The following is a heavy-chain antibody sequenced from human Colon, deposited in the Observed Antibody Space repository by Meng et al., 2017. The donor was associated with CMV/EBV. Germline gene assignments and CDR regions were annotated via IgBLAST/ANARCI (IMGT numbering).Heavy chain of an antibody. J-gene: IGHJ6*02. CDR2: IITYNGNT. CDR1: GYTFSHYG. CDR3: ARAYNYNNLFFYAMDV. V-gene: IGHV1-18*01. D-gene: IGHD1-20*01. Sequence: ASVKVSCKTSGYTFSHYGIAWVRQAPGQGLEWVGWIITYNGNTNYEQKFQGRVTMTTDTSTSTVYMELRNLRSDDSAVYYCARAYNYNNLFFYAMDVWGQGTTVTVS.